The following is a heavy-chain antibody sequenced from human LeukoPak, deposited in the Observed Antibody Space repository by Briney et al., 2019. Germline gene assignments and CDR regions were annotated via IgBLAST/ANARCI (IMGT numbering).Heavy chain of an antibody. Sequence: SETLSLTCNVSGGSITGYYWGWMRQPPGKTLEWIGNVYHTGTTNYHPSLDSRLTLSLDMARNQVSLQLKSVTAADTAVYYCARVSVVVATPGSFDIWGQGTMVTVSS. J-gene: IGHJ3*02. V-gene: IGHV4-59*01. CDR2: VYHTGTT. D-gene: IGHD3-22*01. CDR1: GGSITGYY. CDR3: ARVSVVVATPGSFDI.